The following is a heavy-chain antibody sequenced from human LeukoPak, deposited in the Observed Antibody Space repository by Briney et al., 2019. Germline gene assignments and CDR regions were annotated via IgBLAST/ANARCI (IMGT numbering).Heavy chain of an antibody. CDR1: GFTFGDYA. CDR3: TRDAGTRLKYSFGYGDY. V-gene: IGHV3-48*03. J-gene: IGHJ4*02. D-gene: IGHD5-18*01. CDR2: ISSSGATI. Sequence: GGSLRLSCTASGFTFGDYAMNWVRQAPGKGLEWVSYISSSGATIYYADAVKGRFTISRDNAKSSLYLQMNSLRAEDTAVYYCTRDAGTRLKYSFGYGDYWGQGALVTVSS.